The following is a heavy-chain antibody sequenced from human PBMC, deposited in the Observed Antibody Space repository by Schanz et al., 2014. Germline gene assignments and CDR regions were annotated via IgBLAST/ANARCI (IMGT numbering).Heavy chain of an antibody. CDR3: ARGRARQLVHWFDP. J-gene: IGHJ5*02. V-gene: IGHV3-74*02. CDR2: INSDGSTT. CDR1: GFTVSTNY. Sequence: EVQLVESGGGLIHPGGSLRLSCAVSGFTVSTNYMTWVRQAPGKGLVWVSRINSDGSTTIYADSVKGRFTISRDNARYSLYLEMNSLRAEDTAVYYCARGRARQLVHWFDPWGQGTLVTVSS. D-gene: IGHD6-13*01.